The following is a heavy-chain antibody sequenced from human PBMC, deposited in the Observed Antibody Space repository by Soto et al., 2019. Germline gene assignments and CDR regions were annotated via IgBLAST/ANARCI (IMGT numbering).Heavy chain of an antibody. V-gene: IGHV1-69*01. J-gene: IGHJ4*02. CDR2: VIPILGQA. CDR3: ARSFSTVTTYGFDY. CDR1: GGTFSSYV. Sequence: QLVQSGAEVKKPGSSVKISCKASGGTFSSYVISWLRQAPGQGLEWMGGVIPILGQAYYAPNLQGRVTITADDSTRTAYMELSRLTSADTAVYYCARSFSTVTTYGFDYWGQGSLVTVSS. D-gene: IGHD4-17*01.